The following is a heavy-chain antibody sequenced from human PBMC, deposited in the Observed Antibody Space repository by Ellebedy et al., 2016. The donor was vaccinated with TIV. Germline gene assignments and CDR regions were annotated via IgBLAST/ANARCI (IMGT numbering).Heavy chain of an antibody. V-gene: IGHV4-34*01. Sequence: SETLSLXXAVHGGPFSGYDWSWIRQSPGKGLEWIGEIDHRGSTNYNPSLESRVTMSVDTSKRQFSLILNAVTAADTAVYYCAAREVVATDFWGQGALVTVSS. CDR1: GGPFSGYD. J-gene: IGHJ4*02. CDR3: AAREVVATDF. D-gene: IGHD2-15*01. CDR2: IDHRGST.